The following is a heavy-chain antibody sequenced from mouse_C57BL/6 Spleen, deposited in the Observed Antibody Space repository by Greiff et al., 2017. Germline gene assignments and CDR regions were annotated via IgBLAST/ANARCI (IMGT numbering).Heavy chain of an antibody. D-gene: IGHD1-1*01. CDR3: ANYYGSSYWFAY. CDR1: GYTFTDYY. V-gene: IGHV1-19*01. Sequence: EVQLQQSGPVLVKPGASVKMSCKASGYTFTDYYMNWVKQSHGKSLEWIGVINPYNGGTSYNQKFKGKATLTVDKSSSTASMELNSLTSEDSAVYYCANYYGSSYWFAYWGQGTLVTVSA. J-gene: IGHJ3*01. CDR2: INPYNGGT.